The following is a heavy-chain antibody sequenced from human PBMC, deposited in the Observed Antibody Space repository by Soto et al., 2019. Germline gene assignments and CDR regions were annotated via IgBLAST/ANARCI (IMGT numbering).Heavy chain of an antibody. CDR2: IYSSGRS. J-gene: IGHJ2*01. V-gene: IGHV4-4*07. D-gene: IGHD3-9*01. Sequence: QVHLQESGPGVVKASETLSLTCSLSGGSTSGKYWSWIRQSAGKGLEWIGRIYSSGRSHYNPSLGSRVSMSVAQNSFSLRLTAATDADTAIYYCARDFDVNTALDYWYFDLWGRRTQSLSRQ. CDR1: GGSTSGKY. CDR3: ARDFDVNTALDYWYFDL.